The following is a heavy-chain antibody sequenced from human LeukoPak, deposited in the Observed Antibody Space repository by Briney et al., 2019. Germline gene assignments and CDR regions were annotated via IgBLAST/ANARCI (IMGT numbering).Heavy chain of an antibody. V-gene: IGHV5-51*01. CDR1: AYSFTSYW. D-gene: IGHD3-22*01. Sequence: GESLKISCKGSAYSFTSYWIGWVRQMPGKGLEWMGIIYPGDSDTRYSPSFQGQVTISADKSISTAYLQWSSLKASDTAMYYCARHGGDYHDSSGYHHYYYYYMDVWGKGTTVTVSS. CDR2: IYPGDSDT. J-gene: IGHJ6*03. CDR3: ARHGGDYHDSSGYHHYYYYYMDV.